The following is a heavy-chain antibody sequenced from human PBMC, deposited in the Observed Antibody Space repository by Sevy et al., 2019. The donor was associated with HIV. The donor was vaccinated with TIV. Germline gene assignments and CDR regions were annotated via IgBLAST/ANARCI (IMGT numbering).Heavy chain of an antibody. V-gene: IGHV3-23*01. Sequence: GGSLRLSCAASGFTFSSYAMSWVRQAPGKGLEWVSAISGSGYLTYYTDSVKGRFTISRDKSKNTLYLQMYSLRAEDTAVYYCAREGGGYYYDSSGLFDYWGQGTLVTVSS. CDR1: GFTFSSYA. J-gene: IGHJ4*02. D-gene: IGHD3-22*01. CDR3: AREGGGYYYDSSGLFDY. CDR2: ISGSGYLT.